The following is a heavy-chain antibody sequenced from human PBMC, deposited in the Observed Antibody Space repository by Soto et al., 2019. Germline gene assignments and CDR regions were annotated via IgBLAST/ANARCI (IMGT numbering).Heavy chain of an antibody. D-gene: IGHD3-22*01. J-gene: IGHJ4*02. CDR1: GLTFRISA. Sequence: HPWGSLKPSCSASGLTFRISAMRGVRQVPGKGLEWVSAISGSGGSTYYADSVKGRFTISRDNSKNTLYLQMNSLRAEDTAVYYCAKEPPLVVGYFDYWGQGTLVTVSS. CDR3: AKEPPLVVGYFDY. CDR2: ISGSGGST. V-gene: IGHV3-23*01.